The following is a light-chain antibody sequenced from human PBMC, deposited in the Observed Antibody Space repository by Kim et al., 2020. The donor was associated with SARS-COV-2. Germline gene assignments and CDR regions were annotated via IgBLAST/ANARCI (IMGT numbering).Light chain of an antibody. CDR1: SLRSYY. CDR3: NSRDSSGNHYV. V-gene: IGLV3-19*01. J-gene: IGLJ1*01. CDR2: GKN. Sequence: SSELTQDPAVSVALGQTVRITCQGDSLRSYYASWYQQKPGQAPVLVIYGKNNRPSGIPDRFSGSSSGNTASLTITVAQADAEADYYCNSRDSSGNHYVFG.